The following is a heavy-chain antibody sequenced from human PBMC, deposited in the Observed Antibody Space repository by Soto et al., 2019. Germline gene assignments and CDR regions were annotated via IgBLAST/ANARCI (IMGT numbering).Heavy chain of an antibody. Sequence: SETLALTCAVDGVSSRGDYGSWLIQPPGKGLEWIGEINHSGSTNYNPSLKSRVTISVDTSKNQFSLKLSSVTAADTAVYYCARGQQLVLDAFDIWGQGTMVT. D-gene: IGHD6-13*01. V-gene: IGHV4-34*01. J-gene: IGHJ3*02. CDR1: GVSSRGDY. CDR3: ARGQQLVLDAFDI. CDR2: INHSGST.